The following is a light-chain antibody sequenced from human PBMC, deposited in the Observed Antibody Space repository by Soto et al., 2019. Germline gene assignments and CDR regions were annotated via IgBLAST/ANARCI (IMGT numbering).Light chain of an antibody. V-gene: IGLV2-14*03. CDR1: SSDVGAYDF. CDR3: AAWDDSLNGYV. Sequence: QSVLAQPASVSGSPGQSITISCTGTSSDVGAYDFVSWYQQHPDKAPKLMIYEVSNRPSGVSYRFSGSKSVNTATLTISGLQAEDEADYYCAAWDDSLNGYVFGTGTKVTVL. CDR2: EVS. J-gene: IGLJ1*01.